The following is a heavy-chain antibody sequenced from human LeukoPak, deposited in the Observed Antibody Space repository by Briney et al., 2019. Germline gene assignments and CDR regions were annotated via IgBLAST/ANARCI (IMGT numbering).Heavy chain of an antibody. CDR1: GFTFSSYG. J-gene: IGHJ4*02. Sequence: QPGGSLRLSCVASGFTFSSYGMSWVHQAPGKGLEWLSAISGSGSTTYYADSVEGRFTISRDNSKNTLYLQMNSLRAEDTAVYYCAKSKGGSCYSSADYWGQGTLVTVSS. V-gene: IGHV3-23*01. D-gene: IGHD2-15*01. CDR2: ISGSGSTT. CDR3: AKSKGGSCYSSADY.